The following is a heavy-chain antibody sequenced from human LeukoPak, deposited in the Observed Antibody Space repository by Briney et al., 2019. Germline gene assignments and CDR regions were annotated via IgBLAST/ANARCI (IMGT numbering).Heavy chain of an antibody. D-gene: IGHD6-19*01. CDR3: ARGWGVLDF. J-gene: IGHJ4*02. Sequence: PAETLSLTCTVSGGSISSYSWSWIRQPPGKGLEWIGYIYYSGSTNYNPSLKSRVTISVDTSRNHFSLKLSSVTAADTAVYYCARGWGVLDFWGQGTLVSVSS. CDR2: IYYSGST. V-gene: IGHV4-59*01. CDR1: GGSISSYS.